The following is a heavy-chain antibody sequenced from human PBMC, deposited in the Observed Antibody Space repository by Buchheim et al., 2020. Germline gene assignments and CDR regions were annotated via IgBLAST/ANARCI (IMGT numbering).Heavy chain of an antibody. Sequence: QVQLQESGPGLVKPSETLSLTCTVSGGPISSYYWSWIRQPPGKGLEWIGYIYYSGSTNYNPSLKSRVTISVDTSKNQFSLKLSSVTAADTAVYYCARDLTGGSYLDYWGQGTL. J-gene: IGHJ4*02. V-gene: IGHV4-59*01. CDR2: IYYSGST. CDR3: ARDLTGGSYLDY. CDR1: GGPISSYY. D-gene: IGHD1-14*01.